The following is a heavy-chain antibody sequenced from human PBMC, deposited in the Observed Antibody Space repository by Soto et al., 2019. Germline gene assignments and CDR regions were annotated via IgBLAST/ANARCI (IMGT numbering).Heavy chain of an antibody. Sequence: EVQLLESGGGLVQPGGSLRLSCAASGFTFSSYAMTWVRQAPGKGLAWVSVISGSGDNTYYAHSVKGRFTISRDDSKNTLFLQMNSLRAEDTAVYYCAKSGSTRGDYYMDVWGTGTTVTVSS. V-gene: IGHV3-23*01. CDR1: GFTFSSYA. CDR2: ISGSGDNT. D-gene: IGHD2-2*01. J-gene: IGHJ6*03. CDR3: AKSGSTRGDYYMDV.